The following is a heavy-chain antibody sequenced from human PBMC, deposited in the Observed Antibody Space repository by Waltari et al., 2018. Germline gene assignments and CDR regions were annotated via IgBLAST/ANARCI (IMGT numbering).Heavy chain of an antibody. J-gene: IGHJ5*02. CDR1: GGSISSHC. D-gene: IGHD3-16*01. CDR3: ASGGVPLDP. Sequence: QVQLQESGPGLVKPSETLSLTCTVSGGSISSHCWSWIRQPPGKGLEWIGYIYYSGSTNDNPSLKSRVTISVDTSKNQFSLKLSSVTAADTAVYYCASGGVPLDPWGQGTLVTVSS. V-gene: IGHV4-59*11. CDR2: IYYSGST.